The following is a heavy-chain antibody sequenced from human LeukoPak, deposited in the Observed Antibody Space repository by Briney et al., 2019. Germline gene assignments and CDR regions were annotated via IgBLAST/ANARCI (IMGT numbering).Heavy chain of an antibody. CDR2: IYYSGST. CDR3: ARGRKNILTGYYHYYYMDV. Sequence: SETLSLTCTVSGGSISSYYWSWIRHPPGKGVGWVGDIYYSGSTNYNPSLKSRVTISVDTSKNHFSLKLSSVTAADTAVYYCARGRKNILTGYYHYYYMDVWGKGTTVTVSS. J-gene: IGHJ6*03. D-gene: IGHD3-9*01. CDR1: GGSISSYY. V-gene: IGHV4-59*01.